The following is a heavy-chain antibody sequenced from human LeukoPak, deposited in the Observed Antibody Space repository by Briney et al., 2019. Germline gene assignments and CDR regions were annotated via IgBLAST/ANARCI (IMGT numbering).Heavy chain of an antibody. CDR1: GFTFSTYW. Sequence: GGSLRVSCAASGFTFSTYWMNWVRQAPGQGLEWVATVKEDGSEKYYMDSVKGRFIIFRDNAKNSLYLQMNSLRAEDTAVYHCAKNWGWFVYWGQGTLVTVSS. CDR3: AKNWGWFVY. V-gene: IGHV3-7*05. J-gene: IGHJ4*02. CDR2: VKEDGSEK. D-gene: IGHD7-27*01.